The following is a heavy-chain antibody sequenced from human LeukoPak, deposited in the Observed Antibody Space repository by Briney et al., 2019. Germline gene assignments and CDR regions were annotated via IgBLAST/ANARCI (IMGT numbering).Heavy chain of an antibody. D-gene: IGHD3-22*01. J-gene: IGHJ4*02. CDR2: ISYDGSNK. CDR3: AREGDYYDSSDYDAYYFDY. CDR1: GFTFSSYA. Sequence: TGGSLRLSCAASGFTFSSYAMHWVRQAPGKGLEWVAVISYDGSNKYYADSVKGRFTISRDNSKNTLYLQLNSLRAEDTAVYYCAREGDYYDSSDYDAYYFDYWGQGTLVTVSS. V-gene: IGHV3-30*04.